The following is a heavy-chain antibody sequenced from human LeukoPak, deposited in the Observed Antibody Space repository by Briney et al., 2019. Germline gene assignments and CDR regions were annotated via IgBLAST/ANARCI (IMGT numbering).Heavy chain of an antibody. J-gene: IGHJ3*02. V-gene: IGHV4-34*01. D-gene: IGHD3-9*01. CDR2: INHSGST. CDR1: GGSFSGYY. CDR3: ARALRYFDWSSDI. Sequence: SETLSLTCAVYGGSFSGYYWSWIRQPPGKGLEWIGEINHSGSTNYNPSLKSRVTISVDTSKNQFSLKRSSVTAADTAVYYCARALRYFDWSSDIWGQGTMVTVSS.